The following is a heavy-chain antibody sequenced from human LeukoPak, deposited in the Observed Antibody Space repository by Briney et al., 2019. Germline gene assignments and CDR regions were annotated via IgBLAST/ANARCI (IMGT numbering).Heavy chain of an antibody. CDR3: AKEAAAKGGHFDY. J-gene: IGHJ4*02. Sequence: PGGSLRLSCAASGFTVRTNYMSWVRQAPGKGLEWVAFIRYDGSNKYYADSVKGRFTISRDNSKNTLYLQMNSLRAEDTAVYYCAKEAAAKGGHFDYWGQGTLVTVSS. V-gene: IGHV3-30*02. CDR1: GFTVRTNY. CDR2: IRYDGSNK. D-gene: IGHD2-2*01.